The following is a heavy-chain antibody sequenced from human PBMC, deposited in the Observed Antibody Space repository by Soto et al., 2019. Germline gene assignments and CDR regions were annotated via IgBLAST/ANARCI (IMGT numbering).Heavy chain of an antibody. CDR1: GGTFSSYA. Sequence: QVQLVQSGAEVRKPGSSVKVSCKASGGTFSSYAISWVRQAPGQGLEWLGGIIPIFGKANYAQRFQGRATITADDTTSTAYMELSSLRAEDTAVNYCARDPRYTNSSNYYYGMDVWGQGTTVTGSS. V-gene: IGHV1-69*01. D-gene: IGHD3-16*02. CDR2: IIPIFGKA. J-gene: IGHJ6*02. CDR3: ARDPRYTNSSNYYYGMDV.